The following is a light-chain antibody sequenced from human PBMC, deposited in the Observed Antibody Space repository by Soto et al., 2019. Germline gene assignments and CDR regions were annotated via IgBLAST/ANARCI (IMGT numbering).Light chain of an antibody. J-gene: IGLJ1*01. CDR2: DVS. V-gene: IGLV2-14*03. CDR1: SSDVAGYNY. CDR3: STYTSGGNYV. Sequence: QSALTQPASVSGSPGQSITISCTGTSSDVAGYNYVSWYQQHPGKAPKLMVYDVSNRPSGVSNRFSGSNSGTTASLTISGLQDEDEADYYCSTYTSGGNYVFGTGTKVTVL.